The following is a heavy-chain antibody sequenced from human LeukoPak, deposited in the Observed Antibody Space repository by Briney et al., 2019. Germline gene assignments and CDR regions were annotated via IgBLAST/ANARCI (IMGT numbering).Heavy chain of an antibody. CDR3: ASPNPRITIFGVVIIPSYYGMDV. Sequence: SETLSLTCTVSGGSISSDSYYWAWIRQPPGKGLEWIASIYYSGSTYYNPSLKSRVTISVDTSRNQFSLKLSSVTAADTAVYYCASPNPRITIFGVVIIPSYYGMDVWGQGTTVTVSS. V-gene: IGHV4-39*01. D-gene: IGHD3-3*01. J-gene: IGHJ6*02. CDR1: GGSISSDSYY. CDR2: IYYSGST.